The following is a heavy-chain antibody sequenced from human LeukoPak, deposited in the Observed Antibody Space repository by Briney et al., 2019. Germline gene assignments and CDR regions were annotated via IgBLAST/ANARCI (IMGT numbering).Heavy chain of an antibody. CDR1: GFTLNKYW. Sequence: PGGSLRLSCAASGFTLNKYWMHWVRQVPGKGLVWVSGIDTDGTNTNYADSVKGRFTISRDNAKSTIFLQMNSLRAEDTAVYYCARVGFTGYVYYFDYWGQGALVTVSS. CDR2: IDTDGTNT. D-gene: IGHD5-12*01. CDR3: ARVGFTGYVYYFDY. V-gene: IGHV3-74*01. J-gene: IGHJ4*02.